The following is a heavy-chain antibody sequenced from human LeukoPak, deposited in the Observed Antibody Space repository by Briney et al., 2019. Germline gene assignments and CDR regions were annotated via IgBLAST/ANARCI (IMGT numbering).Heavy chain of an antibody. Sequence: PGGSLRLSCAASGFTFSSYSMNWVRQAPGKGLEWASYISSSNTTIYYADSVKGRFTISRDNAKNSLYLQMSSLRAEDTAVYYCARGRGYTYGQLDYWGQGTLVTVSS. CDR1: GFTFSSYS. CDR2: ISSSNTTI. D-gene: IGHD5-18*01. CDR3: ARGRGYTYGQLDY. V-gene: IGHV3-48*01. J-gene: IGHJ4*02.